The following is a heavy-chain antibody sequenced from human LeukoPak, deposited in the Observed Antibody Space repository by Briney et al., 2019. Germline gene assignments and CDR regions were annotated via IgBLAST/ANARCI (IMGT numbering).Heavy chain of an antibody. V-gene: IGHV3-48*01. D-gene: IGHD2/OR15-2a*01. CDR1: GFTFSDYS. Sequence: GGSLRLSCAASGFTFSDYSMNWVRQAPGKGLEWISYISGSGTIYYADSVKGRFAISRDNAQRLVYLQMNSLRAEDTAVYYCTNFKPPAPDALDVWGQGTLITVSS. CDR2: ISGSGTI. J-gene: IGHJ3*01. CDR3: TNFKPPAPDALDV.